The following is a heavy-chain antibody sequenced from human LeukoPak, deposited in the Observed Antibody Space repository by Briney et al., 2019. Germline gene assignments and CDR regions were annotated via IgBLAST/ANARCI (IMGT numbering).Heavy chain of an antibody. CDR1: GGSISSSSYY. Sequence: PSETLSLTCTVSGGSISSSSYYWGWIRQPPGKGLEWIGSIYYSGSTYYNPSLKSRVTISVDTSKNQFSLKLSSVTAADTAVYYCARTHSSSWGYYYYYGMDVRGQGTTVTVSS. CDR2: IYYSGST. CDR3: ARTHSSSWGYYYYYGMDV. D-gene: IGHD6-13*01. V-gene: IGHV4-39*07. J-gene: IGHJ6*02.